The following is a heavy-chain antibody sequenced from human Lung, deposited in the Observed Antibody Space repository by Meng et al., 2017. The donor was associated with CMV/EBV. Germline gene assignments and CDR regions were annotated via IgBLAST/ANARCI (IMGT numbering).Heavy chain of an antibody. CDR3: AKDLTIFGVVPTPPFDY. CDR2: IWYDGSNK. Sequence: GGSLRLXCAASGFTFSSYGMHWVRQAPGKGLEWVAVIWYDGSNKYYADSVKGRFTISRDNSKNTLYLQMNSLRAEDTAVYYCAKDLTIFGVVPTPPFDYWGQGTLVTVSS. V-gene: IGHV3-33*06. J-gene: IGHJ4*02. D-gene: IGHD3-3*01. CDR1: GFTFSSYG.